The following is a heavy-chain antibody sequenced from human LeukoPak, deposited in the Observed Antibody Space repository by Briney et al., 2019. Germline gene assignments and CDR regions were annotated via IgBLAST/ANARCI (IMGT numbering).Heavy chain of an antibody. J-gene: IGHJ4*02. CDR2: IYYSGST. V-gene: IGHV4-59*01. Sequence: PSETLSLTCTVSGGSISSYYWSWIRQPPGKGLEWIGYIYYSGSTNYNPSLKSRVTISVDTSKNQFSLKLSSVTAADTAVYYCARRRGGGGALLDYWGQGTLVTVSS. CDR3: ARRRGGGGALLDY. D-gene: IGHD2-15*01. CDR1: GGSISSYY.